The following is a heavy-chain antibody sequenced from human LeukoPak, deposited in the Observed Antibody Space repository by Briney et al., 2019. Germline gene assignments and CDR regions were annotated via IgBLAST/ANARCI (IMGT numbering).Heavy chain of an antibody. J-gene: IGHJ4*02. Sequence: GASVKVSCKASGYTFTGYYMHWVRQAPGQGLEWMGRINPNSGGTNYAQKFQGRVTMTRDTSISTANMELSRLRSDDTAVYYCARSTIQLWLPDYWGQGTLVTVSS. CDR3: ARSTIQLWLPDY. V-gene: IGHV1-2*06. CDR2: INPNSGGT. CDR1: GYTFTGYY. D-gene: IGHD5-18*01.